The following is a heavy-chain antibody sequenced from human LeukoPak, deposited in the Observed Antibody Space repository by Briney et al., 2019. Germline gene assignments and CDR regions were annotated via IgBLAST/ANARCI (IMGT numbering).Heavy chain of an antibody. J-gene: IGHJ6*02. CDR1: GFTFSDYY. V-gene: IGHV3-11*01. D-gene: IGHD6-19*01. Sequence: PGGSLRLSCAASGFTFSDYYMSWIRQAPGKGLEWVSYISSSGSTIYYADSVKGRFTISRDNAKNSLYLQMNSLRAEDTAVYYCAKETTPYSSGWFFMDYGMDVWGQGTTVTVSS. CDR2: ISSSGSTI. CDR3: AKETTPYSSGWFFMDYGMDV.